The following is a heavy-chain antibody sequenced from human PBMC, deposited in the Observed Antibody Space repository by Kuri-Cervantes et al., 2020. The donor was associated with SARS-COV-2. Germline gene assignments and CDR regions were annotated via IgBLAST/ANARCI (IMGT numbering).Heavy chain of an antibody. D-gene: IGHD6-19*01. CDR3: AREFYVAVAGTDY. CDR2: INAGNGNT. Sequence: ASVKVSCKASGYTFTSYAMHWVRQAPGQRLEWMGWINAGNGNTKYSQKFQGRVTMTRDTSISTAYMELSRLRSDDTAVYYCAREFYVAVAGTDYWGQGTLVTVSS. J-gene: IGHJ4*02. V-gene: IGHV1-3*01. CDR1: GYTFTSYA.